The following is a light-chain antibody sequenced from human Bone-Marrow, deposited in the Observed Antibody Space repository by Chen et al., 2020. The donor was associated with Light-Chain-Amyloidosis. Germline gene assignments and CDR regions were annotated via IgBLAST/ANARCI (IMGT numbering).Light chain of an antibody. CDR3: QAGDSSGTYQVI. CDR1: DLPTKY. J-gene: IGLJ2*01. Sequence: SYELTQPPSVSVSPGQTARITCSGDDLPTKYAYWYQQKPGQAPVLVIHRDTERHSGISERVSGYSSGTTATLTISGVQAEDEADYNCQAGDSSGTYQVIVGGGTKLTVL. CDR2: RDT. V-gene: IGLV3-25*03.